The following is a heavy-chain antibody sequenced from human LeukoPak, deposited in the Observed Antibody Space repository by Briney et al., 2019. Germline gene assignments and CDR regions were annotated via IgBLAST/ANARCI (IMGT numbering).Heavy chain of an antibody. CDR1: GGSISSSNW. V-gene: IGHV4-4*02. D-gene: IGHD2-2*01. Sequence: SGTLSLTCAVSGGSISSSNWWSWVRQPPGKGLEWIGEIYHSGSTNCNPSLKSRVTISVDKSKNQFSLKLSSVTAADTAVYYCARIAVVPAAIEYYFDYWGQGTLVTVSS. CDR3: ARIAVVPAAIEYYFDY. CDR2: IYHSGST. J-gene: IGHJ4*02.